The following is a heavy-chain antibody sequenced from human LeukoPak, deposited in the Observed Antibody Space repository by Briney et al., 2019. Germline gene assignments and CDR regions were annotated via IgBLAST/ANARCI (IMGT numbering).Heavy chain of an antibody. CDR3: AKALSKWGLLRVCAFDI. V-gene: IGHV3-9*03. CDR1: GFTFDDYA. CDR2: ISWNSGSI. J-gene: IGHJ3*02. D-gene: IGHD1-26*01. Sequence: GRSLRLSCAASGFTFDDYAMHWVRQAPGKGLEWVSGISWNSGSIGYADSVKGRFTISRDNAKNSLYLQMNSLRAEDMALYYCAKALSKWGLLRVCAFDIWGQGTMVTVSS.